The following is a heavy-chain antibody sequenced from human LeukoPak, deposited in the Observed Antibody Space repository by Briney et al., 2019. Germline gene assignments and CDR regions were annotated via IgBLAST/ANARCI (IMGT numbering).Heavy chain of an antibody. J-gene: IGHJ4*02. Sequence: ASVKVSCKASGGTFSSYAISWVRQDPGQGLEWMGGIIPIFGTANYAQKFQGRVTITADESTSTAYMELSSLRSEDTAVYYCARDPGHSSGWYFDYWGQGTLVTVSS. CDR3: ARDPGHSSGWYFDY. D-gene: IGHD6-19*01. V-gene: IGHV1-69*13. CDR1: GGTFSSYA. CDR2: IIPIFGTA.